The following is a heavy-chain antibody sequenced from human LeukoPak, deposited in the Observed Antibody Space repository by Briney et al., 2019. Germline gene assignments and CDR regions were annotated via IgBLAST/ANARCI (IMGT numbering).Heavy chain of an antibody. J-gene: IGHJ4*02. CDR1: GFAFSSYW. D-gene: IGHD3-22*01. Sequence: GGSLRLSCAASGFAFSSYWMHWVRQAPRKGLVWVSRINSDGSSTSYADSVKGRFTISRDNAKNTLYLQMNSLRAEDTAVYYCARSEYYYDSSGYSYYFDYWGQGTLVTVSS. V-gene: IGHV3-74*01. CDR3: ARSEYYYDSSGYSYYFDY. CDR2: INSDGSST.